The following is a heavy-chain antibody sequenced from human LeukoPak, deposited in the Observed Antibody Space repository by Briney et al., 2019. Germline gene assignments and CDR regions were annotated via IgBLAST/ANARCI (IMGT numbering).Heavy chain of an antibody. CDR2: ISGGGDST. Sequence: PGGSLRLSCAASGFTFGSYAMSWVRQAPGKGLEWVSVISGGGDSTYYADSVKGRFTISRDNSKNTLYLQMNSLRAEETALYYSSKSSSPSGYSPNDYWGQGTLVTVSS. D-gene: IGHD2-2*01. J-gene: IGHJ4*02. V-gene: IGHV3-23*01. CDR1: GFTFGSYA. CDR3: SKSSSPSGYSPNDY.